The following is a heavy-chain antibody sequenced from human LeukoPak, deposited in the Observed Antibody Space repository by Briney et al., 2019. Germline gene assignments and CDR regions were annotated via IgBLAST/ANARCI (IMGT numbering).Heavy chain of an antibody. CDR2: IYHSGST. V-gene: IGHV4-34*01. D-gene: IGHD3-22*01. J-gene: IGHJ4*02. CDR1: GASISGYH. Sequence: SETLSLTCTVSGASISGYHWSWVRQPPGKGLEWIGEIYHSGSTNYNPSLKSRVTISVDKSKNQFSLKLSSVTAADTAVYYCARDVRFYDSSNYAYFDYWGQGTLVTVSS. CDR3: ARDVRFYDSSNYAYFDY.